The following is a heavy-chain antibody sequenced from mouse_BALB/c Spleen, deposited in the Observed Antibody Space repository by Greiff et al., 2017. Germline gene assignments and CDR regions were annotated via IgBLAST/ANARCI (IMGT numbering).Heavy chain of an antibody. CDR2: IWSGGST. Sequence: QVQLQQSGPGLVQPSQSLSITCTVSGFSLTSFGVHWVRQSPGKGLEWLGVIWSGGSTDYNAAFTSRLSISKDNSKSQVFFKMNSLQANDTAIYYCARKKYGNYDYAMDYWGQGTSVTVSS. D-gene: IGHD2-10*02. CDR3: ARKKYGNYDYAMDY. V-gene: IGHV2-2*02. J-gene: IGHJ4*01. CDR1: GFSLTSFG.